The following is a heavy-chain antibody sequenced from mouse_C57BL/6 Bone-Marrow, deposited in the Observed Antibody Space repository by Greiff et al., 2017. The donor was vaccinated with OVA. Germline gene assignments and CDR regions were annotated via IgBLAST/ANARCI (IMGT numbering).Heavy chain of an antibody. CDR3: ARLRWLMFVDY. J-gene: IGHJ4*01. CDR1: GFTFSSYA. V-gene: IGHV5-6*01. D-gene: IGHD2-3*01. Sequence: EVQLVESGGDLVKPGGSLKLSCAASGFTFSSYALSWVRQTPDKSLEWVATISSGGSYTYYPDSVKGRFTISRDNAKNTLYLQMSSLKSEDTAMYYCARLRWLMFVDYWGQGTSVTVSS. CDR2: ISSGGSYT.